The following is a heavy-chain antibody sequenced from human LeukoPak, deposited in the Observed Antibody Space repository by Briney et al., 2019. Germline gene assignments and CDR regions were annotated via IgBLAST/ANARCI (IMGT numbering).Heavy chain of an antibody. Sequence: PSETLSLTCTVSGGSISSSSYYWGWIRQPPGKGLEWIGSIYYSGSTYYNPSLKSRVTISVDTSKNQFSLKLSSVTAADTAVYYCARVKRWLHHYYYYYYMDVWGKGTTVTVSS. V-gene: IGHV4-39*07. CDR3: ARVKRWLHHYYYYYYMDV. J-gene: IGHJ6*03. CDR1: GGSISSSSYY. CDR2: IYYSGST. D-gene: IGHD5-24*01.